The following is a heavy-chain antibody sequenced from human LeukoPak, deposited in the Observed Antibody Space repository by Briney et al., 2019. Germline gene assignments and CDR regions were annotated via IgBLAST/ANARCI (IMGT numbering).Heavy chain of an antibody. V-gene: IGHV3-23*01. CDR1: GSTFSSYA. D-gene: IGHD4-17*01. CDR2: ISGSGGST. CDR3: AKDFKDDYGDTYFDY. Sequence: PGGSLRLSCAASGSTFSSYAMSWVRQAPGRGLEWVSGISGSGGSTYYADSVKGRFTISRDNSKNTLYLQMNSLRAEDTAVYYCAKDFKDDYGDTYFDYWGQGTLVTVSS. J-gene: IGHJ4*02.